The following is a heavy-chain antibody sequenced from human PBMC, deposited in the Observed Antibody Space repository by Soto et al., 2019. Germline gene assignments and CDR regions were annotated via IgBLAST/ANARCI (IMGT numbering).Heavy chain of an antibody. CDR3: PRLAHCSSTSCYGNWFDP. V-gene: IGHV4-30-2*01. CDR1: GGSISSGGYS. J-gene: IGHJ5*02. Sequence: TLSLTCAVSGGSISSGGYSWSWIRQPPGKGLEWIGYIYHSGSTYYNPSLKSRVTISVDRSKNQFSLKLSSVTAADTTVYYCPRLAHCSSTSCYGNWFDPWGQGTLVTVSS. D-gene: IGHD2-2*01. CDR2: IYHSGST.